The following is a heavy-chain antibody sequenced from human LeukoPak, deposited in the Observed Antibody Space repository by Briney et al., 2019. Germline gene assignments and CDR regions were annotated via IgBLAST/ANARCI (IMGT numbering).Heavy chain of an antibody. Sequence: PGGSLRLSCAASGFTFSSYAMSWVRQAPGKGLEWVSAISGSGDSTYYADSVKGRFTISRDNSKNTLYLQMNSLRAEDSAVYYGSKKLRATYSFDCWGQGTLVTVSS. CDR1: GFTFSSYA. D-gene: IGHD3-16*01. J-gene: IGHJ4*02. CDR3: SKKLRATYSFDC. V-gene: IGHV3-23*01. CDR2: ISGSGDST.